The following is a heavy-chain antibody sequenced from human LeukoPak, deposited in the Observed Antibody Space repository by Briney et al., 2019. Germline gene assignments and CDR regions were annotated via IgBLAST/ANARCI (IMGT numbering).Heavy chain of an antibody. D-gene: IGHD3-10*01. CDR2: IKQDGSEK. CDR3: AREVYGSGSYSWFDY. V-gene: IGHV3-7*01. J-gene: IGHJ4*02. CDR1: GFTFSSYS. Sequence: GGCLRLSCAASGFTFSSYSMSWVRQAPGKGLGWVANIKQDGSEKYYVDSEKGRFTISRDNAKNSLYLQMNSLRAEDTAVYYCAREVYGSGSYSWFDYWGQGTLVTVSS.